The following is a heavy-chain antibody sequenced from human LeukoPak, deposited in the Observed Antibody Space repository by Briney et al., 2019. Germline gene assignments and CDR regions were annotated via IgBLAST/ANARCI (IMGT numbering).Heavy chain of an antibody. CDR1: GYTFINYY. CDR2: IDPSAGGT. Sequence: ASVKVSCKASGYTFINYYMHWVRQAPGQGLEWMGIIDPSAGGTSYAQKFQGRVSMTRDMSTRTVYMELSSLRSEDTAVYYCARVRYRLAETYIDYWGQGTLVTVSS. J-gene: IGHJ4*02. CDR3: ARVRYRLAETYIDY. D-gene: IGHD3-16*01. V-gene: IGHV1-46*01.